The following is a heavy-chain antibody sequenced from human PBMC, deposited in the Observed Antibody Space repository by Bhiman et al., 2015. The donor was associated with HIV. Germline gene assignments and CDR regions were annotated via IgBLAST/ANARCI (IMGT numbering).Heavy chain of an antibody. Sequence: EVQLVESGGGLVQPGGSLRLSCAASGFTFSRYEMNWVRQAPGKGLEWVSYISSSGSTIYYADSVKGRFTISRDNAKNSLYLEMNTLRAEDTGLYYCAREAVAGTVYFNYWGQGTLVTVSS. CDR1: GFTFSRYE. CDR3: AREAVAGTVYFNY. CDR2: ISSSGSTI. V-gene: IGHV3-48*03. D-gene: IGHD6-19*01. J-gene: IGHJ4*02.